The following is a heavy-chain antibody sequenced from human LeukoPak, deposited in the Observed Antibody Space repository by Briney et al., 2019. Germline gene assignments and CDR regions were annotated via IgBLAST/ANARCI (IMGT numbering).Heavy chain of an antibody. J-gene: IGHJ5*02. CDR2: ISSSGTRT. CDR3: SRNYDFWSGYQTVVWFDP. V-gene: IGHV3-23*01. D-gene: IGHD3-3*01. CDR1: GFTFSNFA. Sequence: GGTLRLSCTASGFTFSNFAMSWVRQAPGKGLEWVSGISSSGTRTYYADSVKGRFTISRDNSKNTLFLQMNSLRPEDTAIYYCSRNYDFWSGYQTVVWFDPWGQGTLVTVSS.